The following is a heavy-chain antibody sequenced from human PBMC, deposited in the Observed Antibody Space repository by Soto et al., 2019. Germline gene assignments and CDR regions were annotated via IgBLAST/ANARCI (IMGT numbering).Heavy chain of an antibody. Sequence: GGSLRLSCAASGFTFSDHYMDWVRQAPGKGLEWVGHTRNKANSYTTEYAASVEGRFTISRDDSKNSLYLQMNSLKTDDTAVYYCTRESRANVDGSGYSDYWGQGTLVTVSS. D-gene: IGHD3-22*01. J-gene: IGHJ4*02. CDR3: TRESRANVDGSGYSDY. V-gene: IGHV3-72*01. CDR2: TRNKANSYTT. CDR1: GFTFSDHY.